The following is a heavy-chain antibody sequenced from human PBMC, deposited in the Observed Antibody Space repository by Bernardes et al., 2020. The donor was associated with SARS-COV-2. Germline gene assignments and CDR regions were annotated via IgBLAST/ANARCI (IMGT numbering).Heavy chain of an antibody. Sequence: GGSLRLSCAASGFASRDYWMSWVRQAPGKGLQWVAHINPPGSGAAYADSLKGQVTVSKDTANNLVFLQMSSLRVEDTAVYYCTRDGVRYGSDYWGQGTLVTVSS. J-gene: IGHJ4*02. CDR3: TRDGVRYGSDY. V-gene: IGHV3-7*01. CDR1: GFASRDYW. D-gene: IGHD4-17*01. CDR2: INPPGSGA.